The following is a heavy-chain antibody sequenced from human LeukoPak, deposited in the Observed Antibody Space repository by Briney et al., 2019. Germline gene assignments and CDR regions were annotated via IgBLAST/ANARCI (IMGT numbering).Heavy chain of an antibody. V-gene: IGHV3-9*03. CDR2: ISWNSGSI. J-gene: IGHJ2*01. CDR3: AKAQGGSGWYGPNWYFDL. D-gene: IGHD6-19*01. CDR1: GFTFDDYA. Sequence: GRSLRLSCAASGFTFDDYAMHWVRQAPGKGLEWVSGISWNSGSIGYADSVKGRFTISRDNAKNSLYLQMNSLRAEDMALYYCAKAQGGSGWYGPNWYFDLWGRSTLVTVSS.